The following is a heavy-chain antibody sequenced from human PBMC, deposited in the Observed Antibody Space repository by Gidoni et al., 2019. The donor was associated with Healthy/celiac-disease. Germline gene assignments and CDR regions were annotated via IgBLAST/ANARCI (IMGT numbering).Heavy chain of an antibody. V-gene: IGHV3-49*04. CDR3: TRFLITMVQGVTPHDY. CDR2: IRSKAYGGTT. CDR1: GFTFGDYA. J-gene: IGHJ4*02. D-gene: IGHD3-10*01. Sequence: EVQLVESGGGLVQPGRSLRLSCTASGFTFGDYAMSWVRQAPGKGLEWVGFIRSKAYGGTTEYAASVKGRFTISRDDSKSIAYLQMNSLKTEDTAVYYCTRFLITMVQGVTPHDYWGQGTLVTVSS.